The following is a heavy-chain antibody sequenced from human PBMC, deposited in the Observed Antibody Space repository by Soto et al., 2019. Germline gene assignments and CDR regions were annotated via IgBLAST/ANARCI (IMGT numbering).Heavy chain of an antibody. V-gene: IGHV3-30*18. Sequence: QVQLVESGGGVVQPGRSLRLSCAASGFTFSSYGMHWVRQAPGKGLEWVAVIPYDGSKKYHAGSVKGRFTISRDNSKNTLYLQMNSLRAEDTAVYYCAKEGDGYMDYWSQGTLVTISS. J-gene: IGHJ4*02. CDR3: AKEGDGYMDY. CDR1: GFTFSSYG. CDR2: IPYDGSKK. D-gene: IGHD1-26*01.